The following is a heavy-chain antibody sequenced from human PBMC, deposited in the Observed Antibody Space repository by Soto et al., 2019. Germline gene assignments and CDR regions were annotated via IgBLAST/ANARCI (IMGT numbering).Heavy chain of an antibody. CDR3: ARAYYYYDSSGYYSTVFDY. V-gene: IGHV4-39*07. J-gene: IGHJ4*02. D-gene: IGHD3-22*01. Sequence: SETLSLTCTVSGGSISSSYYWGWVRQPPGKGLECIGAVYYTGFTYYNPSLKSRLTISLDTSKNQFSLKLSSVTAADTAVYYCARAYYYYDSSGYYSTVFDYWGQGTLVTVSS. CDR2: VYYTGFT. CDR1: GGSISSSYY.